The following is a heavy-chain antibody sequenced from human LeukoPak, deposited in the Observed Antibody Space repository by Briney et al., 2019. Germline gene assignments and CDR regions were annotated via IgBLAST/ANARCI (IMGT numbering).Heavy chain of an antibody. D-gene: IGHD4-17*01. V-gene: IGHV4-39*07. CDR1: GGSIRSSYYY. CDR3: ARQHDYGDPYYFDY. J-gene: IGHJ4*02. Sequence: SETLSLTCTVSGGSIRSSYYYWGWIRQPPGKGLEWIGSIYDSGSTYYNPSLKSRVTISVDTSKNQFSLKLSSVTAADTAVYYCARQHDYGDPYYFDYWGQGTLVTVSS. CDR2: IYDSGST.